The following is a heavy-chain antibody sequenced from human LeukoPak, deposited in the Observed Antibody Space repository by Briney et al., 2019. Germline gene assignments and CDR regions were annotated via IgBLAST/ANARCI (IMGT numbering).Heavy chain of an antibody. D-gene: IGHD5-24*01. J-gene: IGHJ4*02. Sequence: INPNSGGTNYAQKSQGRVTMTRDTSXSTAYMELSRLRSDDTAVYYCARAGGRWLQSGLYYFDYWGQGTLVTVSS. CDR2: INPNSGGT. CDR3: ARAGGRWLQSGLYYFDY. V-gene: IGHV1-2*02.